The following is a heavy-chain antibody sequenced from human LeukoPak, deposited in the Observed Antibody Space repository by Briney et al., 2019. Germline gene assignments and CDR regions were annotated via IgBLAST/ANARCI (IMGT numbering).Heavy chain of an antibody. V-gene: IGHV3-73*01. CDR1: GFTFSGSA. CDR3: TSHVYDSSGYYAN. CDR2: IRSKANSYAT. J-gene: IGHJ4*02. Sequence: GGSLRLSCAASGFTFSGSAMHWVRQASGKGLEWVGRIRSKANSYATAYAASVRGRFTISRDDSKNTEYLQMNSLKTEDTAVYYCTSHVYDSSGYYANWGQGTLVTVSS. D-gene: IGHD3-22*01.